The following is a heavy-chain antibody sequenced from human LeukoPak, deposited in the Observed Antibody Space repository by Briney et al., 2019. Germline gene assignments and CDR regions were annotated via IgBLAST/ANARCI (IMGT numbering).Heavy chain of an antibody. CDR2: IKGDGSAK. CDR1: GLTFSSYG. CDR3: ARDRGWIQHDI. V-gene: IGHV3-7*01. D-gene: IGHD5-18*01. J-gene: IGHJ3*02. Sequence: GGSLRLSCAASGLTFSSYGMHWVRQAPGKGLEWVAFIKGDGSAKKYVDSVKGRFTISRDNAKNSLFLQMNSLRAEDTAVYYCARDRGWIQHDIWGQGTMVTVSS.